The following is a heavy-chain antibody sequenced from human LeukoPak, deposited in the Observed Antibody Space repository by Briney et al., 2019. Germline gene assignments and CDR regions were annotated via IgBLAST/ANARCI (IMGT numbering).Heavy chain of an antibody. J-gene: IGHJ4*02. CDR3: ARDTRAEFDY. Sequence: GGSLRLSCAASGFTFSSYGMHWVRRAPGKGLEWVAVIWYDGSNKYYADSVKGRFTISRDNSKNTLYLQMNSLRAEDTAVYYCARDTRAEFDYWGQGTLVTVSS. V-gene: IGHV3-33*01. CDR2: IWYDGSNK. CDR1: GFTFSSYG.